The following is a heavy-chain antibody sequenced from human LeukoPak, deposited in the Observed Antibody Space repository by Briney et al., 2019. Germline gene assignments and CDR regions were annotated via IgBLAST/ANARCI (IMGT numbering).Heavy chain of an antibody. Sequence: SEALSLTCTVSGGSISSYYWSWIRQPPGKGLEWIGYIYYSGSTNYNPSLKSRVTISVDTSKNQFSLKLSSVTAADTAVYYCARTSGIAADFDYWGQGTLVTVSS. D-gene: IGHD6-13*01. CDR2: IYYSGST. CDR1: GGSISSYY. V-gene: IGHV4-59*01. CDR3: ARTSGIAADFDY. J-gene: IGHJ4*02.